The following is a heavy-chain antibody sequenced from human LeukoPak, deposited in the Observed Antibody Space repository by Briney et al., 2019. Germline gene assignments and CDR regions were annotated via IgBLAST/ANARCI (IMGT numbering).Heavy chain of an antibody. V-gene: IGHV4-59*01. D-gene: IGHD4-17*01. CDR2: IYYSGST. CDR3: ARGSVTTIPYYYYGMDV. J-gene: IGHJ6*02. Sequence: PSETLSLTCTVSGGSLSTYYWSWIRQPPGKGLEWIGYIYYSGSTNYNPSLKSRVTISVDTSKNQFSLKLSSVTAADTAVYYCARGSVTTIPYYYYGMDVWGQGTTVTVSS. CDR1: GGSLSTYY.